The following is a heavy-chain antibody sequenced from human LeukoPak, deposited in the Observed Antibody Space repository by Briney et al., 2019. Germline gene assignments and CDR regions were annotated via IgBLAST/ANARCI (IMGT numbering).Heavy chain of an antibody. D-gene: IGHD6-13*01. CDR1: GFTFSSYS. CDR3: ARVPHGSGYSSSWYPRWFDR. CDR2: ISSSSSYI. J-gene: IGHJ5*02. V-gene: IGHV3-21*01. Sequence: GGSLRLSCAASGFTFSSYSMNWVRQAPGKGLEWVSSISSSSSYIYYADSVKGRFTISRDNAKNSLYLQMNSLRAEDTAVYYCARVPHGSGYSSSWYPRWFDRWGQGTLVTVSS.